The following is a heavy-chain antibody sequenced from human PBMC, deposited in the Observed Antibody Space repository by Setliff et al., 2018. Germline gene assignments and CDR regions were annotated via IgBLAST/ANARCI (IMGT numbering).Heavy chain of an antibody. CDR1: GGSISSRNYY. J-gene: IGHJ4*02. CDR3: ARHEFVGGYYGSVTYRHFDY. CDR2: IYYTGTA. V-gene: IGHV4-39*01. Sequence: PSETLSLTCTVSGGSISSRNYYWGWIRQPPGKGLEWIGSIYYTGTAYYNPSLKSRVTISVDTSKNQFSLQVTSLAATDTALYFCARHEFVGGYYGSVTYRHFDYWGQGILVTVSS. D-gene: IGHD3-10*01.